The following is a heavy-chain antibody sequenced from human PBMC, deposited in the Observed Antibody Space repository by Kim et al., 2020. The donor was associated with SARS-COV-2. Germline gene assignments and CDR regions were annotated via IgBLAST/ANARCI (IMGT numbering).Heavy chain of an antibody. D-gene: IGHD1-20*01. CDR3: ARDPNWNWYFDL. J-gene: IGHJ2*01. V-gene: IGHV4-39*07. CDR2: IYYSGST. CDR1: GGSISSSSYY. Sequence: SETLSLTCTVSGGSISSSSYYWGWIRQPPGKGLEWIGSIYYSGSTYYNPSLKSRVTISVDTSKNQFSLKLSSVTAADTAVYYCARDPNWNWYFDLWGRGTLVTVSS.